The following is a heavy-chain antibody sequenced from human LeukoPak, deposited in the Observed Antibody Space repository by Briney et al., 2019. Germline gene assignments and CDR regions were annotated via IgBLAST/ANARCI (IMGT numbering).Heavy chain of an antibody. Sequence: PSETLSLTCTVSGGSISSYYWSWIRQPPGKGLEWIGFIYHSGSTNYNPSLKSRVTISVDTSKNQFSLKLNSVTAADTAIYYCARLKTPRSWFDPWGQGTLVIVSS. D-gene: IGHD2-15*01. V-gene: IGHV4-59*08. CDR3: ARLKTPRSWFDP. CDR2: IYHSGST. CDR1: GGSISSYY. J-gene: IGHJ5*02.